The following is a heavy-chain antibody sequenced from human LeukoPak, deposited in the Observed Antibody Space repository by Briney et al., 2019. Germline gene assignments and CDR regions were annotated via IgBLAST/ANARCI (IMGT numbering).Heavy chain of an antibody. Sequence: ASVKVSCKASGGTFSSYAISWVRQAPGQGLEWMGGIIPIFGTANYAQKFQGRVTITADKSTSTAYMELSSLRSEDTAVYYCAREKEAGTLDYWGQGTLVTVSS. D-gene: IGHD6-13*01. CDR3: AREKEAGTLDY. J-gene: IGHJ4*02. V-gene: IGHV1-69*06. CDR1: GGTFSSYA. CDR2: IIPIFGTA.